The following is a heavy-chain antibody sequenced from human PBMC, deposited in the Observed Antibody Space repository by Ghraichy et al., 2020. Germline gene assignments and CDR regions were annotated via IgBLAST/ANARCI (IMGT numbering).Heavy chain of an antibody. J-gene: IGHJ5*02. V-gene: IGHV1-2*04. Sequence: ASVKVSCKASGYTFTGYYMHWVRQAPGQGLEWMGWINPNSGGTNYAQKFQGWVTMTRDTSISTAYMELSRLRSDDTAVYYCARLADITGTNNWFDPWGQGTLVTVSS. CDR1: GYTFTGYY. D-gene: IGHD1-20*01. CDR3: ARLADITGTNNWFDP. CDR2: INPNSGGT.